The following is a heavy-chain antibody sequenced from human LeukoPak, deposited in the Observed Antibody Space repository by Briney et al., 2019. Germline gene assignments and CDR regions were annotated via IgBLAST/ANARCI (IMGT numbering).Heavy chain of an antibody. D-gene: IGHD6-13*01. CDR3: ARGLAEQQLVVDY. Sequence: ASVKVSCKASGYTFTSHGFNWVRQAPGHGLEWEGWISGFNGNTNYAQKFQGRVILTTDTSTPTAYMELRRLTSDDTAVYYCARGLAEQQLVVDYWGQGTLVTVSS. J-gene: IGHJ4*02. CDR1: GYTFTSHG. V-gene: IGHV1-18*04. CDR2: ISGFNGNT.